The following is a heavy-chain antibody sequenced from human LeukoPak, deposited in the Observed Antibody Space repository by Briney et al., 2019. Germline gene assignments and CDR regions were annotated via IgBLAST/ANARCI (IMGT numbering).Heavy chain of an antibody. J-gene: IGHJ4*02. D-gene: IGHD2-15*01. CDR3: ARILCSGGSCFPTSLDF. Sequence: GGSLRLSCAASGFAFDEYGMTWVRQVPGKGLEWVSGVNWNGRSTGYADSVKGRFTISRDNTKKSLFLEMNNLRVDDTALYHCARILCSGGSCFPTSLDFWGQGVLVTVSS. CDR1: GFAFDEYG. CDR2: VNWNGRST. V-gene: IGHV3-20*01.